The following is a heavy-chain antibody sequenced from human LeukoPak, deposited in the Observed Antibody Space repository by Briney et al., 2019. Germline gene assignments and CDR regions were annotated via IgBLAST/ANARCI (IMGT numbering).Heavy chain of an antibody. CDR3: ARGRILNQYGSGSYLVRFDY. CDR1: GGSISSGGYS. V-gene: IGHV4-30-2*01. Sequence: SQTLSLTCAVSGGSISSGGYSWSWIRQPPGKGLEWIGYIYHSGSTNYNPSLKSRVTISVDTSKNQFTLKLSSVTAADTAVYYCARGRILNQYGSGSYLVRFDYWGQGTLVTVSS. CDR2: IYHSGST. D-gene: IGHD3-10*01. J-gene: IGHJ4*02.